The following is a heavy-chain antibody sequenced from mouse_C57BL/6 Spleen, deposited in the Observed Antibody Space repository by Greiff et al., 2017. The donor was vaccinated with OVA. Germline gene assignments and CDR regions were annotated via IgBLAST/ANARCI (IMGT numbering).Heavy chain of an antibody. V-gene: IGHV1-55*01. D-gene: IGHD2-5*01. CDR3: ARRSYYSNPHY. CDR1: GYTFTSYW. CDR2: IYPGSGST. Sequence: QVQLQQPGAELVKPGASVKMSCKASGYTFTSYWITWVKQRPGQGLEWIGDIYPGSGSTNYNEKFKSKATLTVDTSSSTAYMQLSSLTSADSAVYYCARRSYYSNPHYWGQGTTLTVSS. J-gene: IGHJ2*01.